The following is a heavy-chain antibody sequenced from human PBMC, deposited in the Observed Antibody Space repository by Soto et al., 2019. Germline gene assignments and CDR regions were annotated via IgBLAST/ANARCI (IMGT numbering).Heavy chain of an antibody. J-gene: IGHJ4*02. CDR2: ISGSGGST. Sequence: GGSLRLSCAASGFTFSSYAMSRVRQAPGKGLEWVSAISGSGGSTYYADSVKGRFTISRDNSKNTLYLQMNSLRAEDTAVYYCVKNQNLHRDGYNPFNLDYWGQGTLVTVSS. V-gene: IGHV3-23*01. D-gene: IGHD5-12*01. CDR3: VKNQNLHRDGYNPFNLDY. CDR1: GFTFSSYA.